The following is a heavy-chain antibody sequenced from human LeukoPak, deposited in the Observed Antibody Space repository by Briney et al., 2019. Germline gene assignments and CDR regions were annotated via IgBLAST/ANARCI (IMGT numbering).Heavy chain of an antibody. CDR3: ARSPWSSSLDY. Sequence: GASVKVSCKASGYTFTAYYMHWVRQAPGQGLEWMGWINPNSGGTNYAQKFQGRVTMTRDTSNSTAYVELSRLRSDDTAVYYCARSPWSSSLDYWGQGTLVTVSS. CDR1: GYTFTAYY. J-gene: IGHJ4*02. V-gene: IGHV1-2*02. CDR2: INPNSGGT. D-gene: IGHD6-6*01.